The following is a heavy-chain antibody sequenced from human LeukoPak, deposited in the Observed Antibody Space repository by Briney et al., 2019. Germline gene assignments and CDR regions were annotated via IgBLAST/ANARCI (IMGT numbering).Heavy chain of an antibody. D-gene: IGHD3-10*01. CDR1: GFTFSSYA. V-gene: IGHV3-23*01. Sequence: GGSLRLSCAASGFTFSSYAMSWVRQAPGKGLEWVSAISGSGGSTYYADSVKGRFTISRDNSKNTLYLQMNSPRAEDTAVYYCAKELLLWFGESSDAFDIWGQGTMVTVSS. J-gene: IGHJ3*02. CDR3: AKELLLWFGESSDAFDI. CDR2: ISGSGGST.